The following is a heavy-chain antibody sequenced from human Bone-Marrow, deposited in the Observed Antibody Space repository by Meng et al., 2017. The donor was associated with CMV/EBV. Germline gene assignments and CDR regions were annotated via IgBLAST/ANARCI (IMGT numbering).Heavy chain of an antibody. V-gene: IGHV4-39*01. CDR3: ARTTTYYYGMDV. CDR2: IYYSGST. CDR1: GGSISSSSYY. J-gene: IGHJ6*02. Sequence: SETLSLTCTVSGGSISSSSYYWGWIRQPPGKGLEWIGSIYYSGSTNYNPSLKSRVTISVDTSKNQFSLKLSSVTAADTAVYYCARTTTYYYGMDVWGQGTTVTVSS. D-gene: IGHD1-1*01.